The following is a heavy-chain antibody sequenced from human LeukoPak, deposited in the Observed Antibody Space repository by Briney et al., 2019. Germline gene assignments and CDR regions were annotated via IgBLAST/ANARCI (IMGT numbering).Heavy chain of an antibody. D-gene: IGHD6-13*01. CDR1: GFTFSNAW. Sequence: GGSLRLSCAASGFTFSNAWMSWVRQAPGKGLEWVGRIKSKTDGGTTDYAAPVKGRFTISRDDSKNTLYPQMNSLKTEDTAVYYCAKPLSAASGTDFHYWGQGTLVTVSS. CDR3: AKPLSAASGTDFHY. J-gene: IGHJ4*02. V-gene: IGHV3-15*01. CDR2: IKSKTDGGTT.